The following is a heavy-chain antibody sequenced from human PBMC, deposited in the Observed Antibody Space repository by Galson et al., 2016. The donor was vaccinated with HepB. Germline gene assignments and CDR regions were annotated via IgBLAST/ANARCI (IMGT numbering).Heavy chain of an antibody. CDR3: ASLDRYYDGLSGTDVFDI. Sequence: SLRLSCAASGFTLSTYAMHWVRQAPGKGLEWVALVAYDGTSKAYADSVKGRFTISRDICENTLYLQLNSLRAEDTTVYYCASLDRYYDGLSGTDVFDIWGQGTAVAVAS. J-gene: IGHJ3*02. D-gene: IGHD3-3*01. V-gene: IGHV3-30*04. CDR1: GFTLSTYA. CDR2: VAYDGTSK.